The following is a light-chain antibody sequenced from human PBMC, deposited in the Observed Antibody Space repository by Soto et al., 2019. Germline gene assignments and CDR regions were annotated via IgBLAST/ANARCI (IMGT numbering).Light chain of an antibody. Sequence: QSVMTQPPSVSAAPGQRVTISCSGRSTNIGGNSVSWYQQLPGTAPKLLIYDDDKRTSGIPDRLSGSKSGTSATLGITGFQTGDEDDYYCGSWDSSLSAYVFGTGTKVTVL. J-gene: IGLJ1*01. CDR1: STNIGGNS. CDR3: GSWDSSLSAYV. V-gene: IGLV1-51*01. CDR2: DDD.